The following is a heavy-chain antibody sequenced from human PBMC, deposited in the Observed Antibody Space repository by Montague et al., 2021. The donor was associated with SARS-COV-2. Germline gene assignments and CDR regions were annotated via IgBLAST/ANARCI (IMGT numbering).Heavy chain of an antibody. V-gene: IGHV4-61*02. Sequence: TLSLTCTVSGGSISSGSYYWSWIRQPAGKGLEWIGRIYTSGSTNYNPSLKSRVTISVDTSKNQFSLKLSSVTAADTAVYYCARGFDYWGQGTRVTVSS. J-gene: IGHJ4*02. CDR2: IYTSGST. CDR1: GGSISSGSYY. CDR3: ARGFDY.